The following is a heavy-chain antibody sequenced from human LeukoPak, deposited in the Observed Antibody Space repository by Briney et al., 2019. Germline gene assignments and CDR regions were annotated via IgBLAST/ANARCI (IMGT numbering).Heavy chain of an antibody. D-gene: IGHD1-26*01. CDR1: GYTFTGYY. J-gene: IGHJ3*02. Sequence: ASVKVSCKASGYTFTGYYMHWVRQAPGQGLERMGWINPNSGGTNYEQKFQGRVTMTRDTSISTAYMELSRLRSDDTAVYYGARGRERGEPSFIEAFDIWGQGTMVTVSS. V-gene: IGHV1-2*02. CDR2: INPNSGGT. CDR3: ARGRERGEPSFIEAFDI.